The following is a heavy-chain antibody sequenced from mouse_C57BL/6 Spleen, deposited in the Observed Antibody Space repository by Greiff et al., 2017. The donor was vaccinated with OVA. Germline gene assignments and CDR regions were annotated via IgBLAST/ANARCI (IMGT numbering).Heavy chain of an antibody. D-gene: IGHD1-1*01. CDR2: IDPENGDT. CDR3: TITTVGNY. CDR1: GFNIKDDY. J-gene: IGHJ2*01. Sequence: AQLQQSGAELVRPGASVKLSCTASGFNIKDDYMHWVKQRPEQGLEWIGWIDPENGDTEYASKFQGKATITADTSSNTAYLQLSSLTSEDTAVYYCTITTVGNYWGQGTTLTVSS. V-gene: IGHV14-4*01.